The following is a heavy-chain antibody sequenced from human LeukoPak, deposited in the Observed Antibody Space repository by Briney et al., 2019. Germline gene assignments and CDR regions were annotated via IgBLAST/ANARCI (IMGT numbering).Heavy chain of an antibody. CDR2: INHSGST. J-gene: IGHJ4*02. CDR3: ARGGGVLRYFDWLNY. Sequence: SETLSLTCAVYGGSFSGYYWSWLRQPPGKGLEWIGEINHSGSTNYNPSLKSRVTISVDTSKNQFSLKLSSVTAADTAVYYCARGGGVLRYFDWLNYWGQGTLVTVSS. D-gene: IGHD3-9*01. CDR1: GGSFSGYY. V-gene: IGHV4-34*01.